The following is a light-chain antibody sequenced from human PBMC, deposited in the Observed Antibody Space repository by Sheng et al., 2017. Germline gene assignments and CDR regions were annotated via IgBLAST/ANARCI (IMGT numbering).Light chain of an antibody. J-gene: IGLJ2*01. CDR1: KLGDKY. CDR3: QAWDSSNVV. CDR2: QDT. V-gene: IGLV3-1*01. Sequence: SYGLTQPPSVSVSPGQTASITCSGDKLGDKYACWYQQQPGQSPVLVIYQDTKRPSGIPERFSGSNSGNTATLTITGTQTMDEADYYCQAWDSSNVVFGGGTKLTVL.